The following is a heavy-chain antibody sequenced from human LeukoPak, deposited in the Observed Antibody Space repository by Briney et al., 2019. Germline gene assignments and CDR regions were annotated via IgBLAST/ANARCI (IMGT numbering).Heavy chain of an antibody. J-gene: IGHJ6*03. V-gene: IGHV1-18*01. D-gene: IGHD3-3*01. Sequence: ASVKVSCKASGYTFTNYGINWVRQAPGQGLEWMGWISTYNSDISYAQKLQGRVTMTTDTSTSTAYMELRSLRSDDTAVYYCARTNYDFWSGYYKYYYYYMDVWGKGTTVTVSS. CDR3: ARTNYDFWSGYYKYYYYYMDV. CDR1: GYTFTNYG. CDR2: ISTYNSDI.